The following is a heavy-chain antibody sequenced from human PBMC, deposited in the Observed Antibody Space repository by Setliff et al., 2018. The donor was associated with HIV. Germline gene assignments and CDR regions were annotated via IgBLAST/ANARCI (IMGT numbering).Heavy chain of an antibody. V-gene: IGHV3-7*01. Sequence: LRLSCAASGFMFGVDWMSWVRQTPGKGLEWVASVTPDGGDRHYANSMRGRFTISRDDGKNAVYLQMNSLTAEDTALYYCVRDLARVIAHWGQGTLVTVSS. CDR1: GFMFGVDW. D-gene: IGHD2-21*01. J-gene: IGHJ4*02. CDR3: VRDLARVIAH. CDR2: VTPDGGDR.